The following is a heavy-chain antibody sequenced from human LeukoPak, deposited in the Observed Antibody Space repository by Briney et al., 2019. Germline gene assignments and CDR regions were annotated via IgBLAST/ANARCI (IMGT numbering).Heavy chain of an antibody. D-gene: IGHD5-18*01. V-gene: IGHV3-21*01. CDR1: XXTFXSXX. CDR3: TKTDGHSYFFPH. Sequence: GGSLRLSFAASXXTFXSXXXXXXXXXXXXXXXWXXSIIXDLRXISHADSVKGRXTISRDNAKTSVFLQVKSLRAEXTAVYYCTKTDGHSYFFPHWGQGTMVTVSS. CDR2: IIXDLRXI. J-gene: IGHJ1*01.